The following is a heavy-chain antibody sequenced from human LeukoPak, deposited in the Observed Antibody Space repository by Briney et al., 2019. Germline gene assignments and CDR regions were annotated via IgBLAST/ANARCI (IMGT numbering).Heavy chain of an antibody. D-gene: IGHD3-22*01. Sequence: GGSLRLSCAASGFTFSNAWMSWVRQAPGKGLEWVGRIKSKTDGGTTDYAAPVKGRFTISRGDSKNTLYLQMNSLKTEDTAVYYCTTETQYYYDSSGYYYPGFDYWGQGTLVTVSS. CDR2: IKSKTDGGTT. CDR3: TTETQYYYDSSGYYYPGFDY. V-gene: IGHV3-15*01. J-gene: IGHJ4*02. CDR1: GFTFSNAW.